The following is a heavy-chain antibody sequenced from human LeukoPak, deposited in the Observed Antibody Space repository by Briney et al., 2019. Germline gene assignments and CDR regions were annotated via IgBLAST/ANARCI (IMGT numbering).Heavy chain of an antibody. CDR1: GVSISSSSYY. D-gene: IGHD3-3*01. CDR2: IYYSGST. V-gene: IGHV4-39*01. CDR3: ARGCITIFGVVISNWFDP. J-gene: IGHJ5*02. Sequence: SGTLSLTCTVSGVSISSSSYYWGWIHQPPGKGLEWIGSIYYSGSTYYNPSLKSRVTISVDTSKNQFSLKLSSVTAADTAVYYCARGCITIFGVVISNWFDPWGQGTLVTVSS.